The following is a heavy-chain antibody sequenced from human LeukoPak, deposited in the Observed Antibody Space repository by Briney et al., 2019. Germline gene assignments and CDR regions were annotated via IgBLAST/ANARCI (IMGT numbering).Heavy chain of an antibody. D-gene: IGHD6-13*01. V-gene: IGHV3-23*01. Sequence: AGGSLRLSCVASGFTFNNYGMTWVRQAPGKGLEWISGLSSGGGSPYYADSVKGRFTISRDNSKNTLFLQMNSLRAEDTAVYFCAKGIQQLDNSDYWGQGTLVTVSS. CDR3: AKGIQQLDNSDY. CDR2: LSSGGGSP. CDR1: GFTFNNYG. J-gene: IGHJ4*02.